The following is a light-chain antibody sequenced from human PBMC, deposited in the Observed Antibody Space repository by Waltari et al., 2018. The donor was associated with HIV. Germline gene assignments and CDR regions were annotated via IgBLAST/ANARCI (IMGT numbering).Light chain of an antibody. J-gene: IGLJ2*01. Sequence: QSVLTQPPSASGTPGQRVTISCSGSSSNLGSTHAYWYQQLPGTAPKLLIYRNDQRPSGVPDRFSGSRSGTSASLAISGLRSEDEADYYCAAWDDSLSGVVFGGGTKLTVL. CDR3: AAWDDSLSGVV. V-gene: IGLV1-47*01. CDR2: RND. CDR1: SSNLGSTH.